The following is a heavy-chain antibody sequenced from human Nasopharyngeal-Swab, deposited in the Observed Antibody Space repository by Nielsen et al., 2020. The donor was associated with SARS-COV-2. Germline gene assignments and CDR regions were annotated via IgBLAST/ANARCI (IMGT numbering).Heavy chain of an antibody. CDR1: GGTFSSYA. Sequence: SVKVSCKASGGTFSSYAISWVRQAPGQGLEWMGGIIPIFGTANYAQKFQGRVTITADKSTSTAYMELSSLRSEDTAVYYCARNYDILTGYYYWGQGTLVTVSS. CDR3: ARNYDILTGYYY. D-gene: IGHD3-9*01. CDR2: IIPIFGTA. V-gene: IGHV1-69*06. J-gene: IGHJ4*02.